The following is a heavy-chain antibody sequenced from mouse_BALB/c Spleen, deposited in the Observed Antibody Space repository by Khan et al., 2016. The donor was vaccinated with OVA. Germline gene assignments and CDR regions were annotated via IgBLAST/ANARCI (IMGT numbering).Heavy chain of an antibody. CDR2: IHYSGST. J-gene: IGHJ1*01. V-gene: IGHV3-1*02. Sequence: VQLKESGPDLVKPSQSLSLTCTVTGYSITSGYSWHWLRQFPGNKLEWMGYIHYSGSTNYNPSLKSRISITRDTSKNQFFLQLNSVTTEDTATYYWARSGTTVVAYWYFDVWGAGTTVTVSS. D-gene: IGHD1-1*01. CDR1: GYSITSGYS. CDR3: ARSGTTVVAYWYFDV.